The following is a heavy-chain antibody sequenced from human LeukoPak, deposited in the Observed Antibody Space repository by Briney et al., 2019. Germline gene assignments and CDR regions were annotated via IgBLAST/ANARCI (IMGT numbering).Heavy chain of an antibody. CDR1: GFTFSSYA. CDR2: ISGSGSST. Sequence: GGSLRLSCAASGFTFSSYAMSWVRQAPGKGLEWVSAISGSGSSTYYADSVKGRFTISRDDSKNTLHLQMNSLRAEDTAVYYCARDPEDGDVDYWGQGTLVTVSS. CDR3: ARDPEDGDVDY. V-gene: IGHV3-23*01. D-gene: IGHD5-24*01. J-gene: IGHJ4*02.